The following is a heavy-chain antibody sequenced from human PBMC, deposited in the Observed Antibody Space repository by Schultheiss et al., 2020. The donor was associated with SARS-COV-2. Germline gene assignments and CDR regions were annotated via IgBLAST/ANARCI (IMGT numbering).Heavy chain of an antibody. CDR3: ARDLAAAGTLWVNWFDP. D-gene: IGHD6-13*01. CDR1: GFTFSSYE. Sequence: GGSLRLSCAASGFTFSSYEMNWVRQAPGKGLEWVSYISSSGSTIYYADSVKGRFTISRDNAKNSLYLQMNSLRAEDTAVYYCARDLAAAGTLWVNWFDPWGQGTLVTVSS. J-gene: IGHJ5*02. V-gene: IGHV3-48*03. CDR2: ISSSGSTI.